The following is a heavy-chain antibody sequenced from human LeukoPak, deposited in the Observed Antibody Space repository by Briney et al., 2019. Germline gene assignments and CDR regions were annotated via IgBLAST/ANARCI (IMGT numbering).Heavy chain of an antibody. D-gene: IGHD3-10*01. CDR3: ARSTYYYVSGMVPAPFDI. CDR1: GGSISSGSYF. V-gene: IGHV4-39*07. J-gene: IGHJ3*02. CDR2: IYYSGST. Sequence: PSETLSLTCSVSGGSISSGSYFWSWIRQPPGKGLEWIGNIYYSGSTYYNPSLKSRVTISVDTSKNQFSLKLSSVTAADTAMYYCARSTYYYVSGMVPAPFDIWGQGTMVTVSS.